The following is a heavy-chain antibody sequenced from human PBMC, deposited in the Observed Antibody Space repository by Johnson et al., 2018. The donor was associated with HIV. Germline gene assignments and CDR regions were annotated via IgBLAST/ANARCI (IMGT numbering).Heavy chain of an antibody. D-gene: IGHD6-13*01. CDR1: GFTFSDYY. CDR2: ISSSGSTV. CDR3: ARERIGYSSSGDAFDI. J-gene: IGHJ3*02. V-gene: IGHV3-11*01. Sequence: QVQLVESGGGVVQPGRSLRLSCAASGFTFSDYYMSWIRQAPGKGLEWVSYISSSGSTVYYADSVKGRFTISSDNAKNSLYLQMNSLRAEDTAVYYCARERIGYSSSGDAFDIWGQGTMVTVSS.